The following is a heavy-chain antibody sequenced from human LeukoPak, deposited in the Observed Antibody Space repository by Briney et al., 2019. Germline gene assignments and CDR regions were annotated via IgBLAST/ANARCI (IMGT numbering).Heavy chain of an antibody. CDR3: ARGPYARYYYDSSGGLDY. J-gene: IGHJ4*02. V-gene: IGHV4-34*01. Sequence: SETLSLTCAVYGGSFSGYYWSWIRQPPGKGLEWIGEINHSGSTNYNPSLKSRVTISVDTSKNQFSLKLSSVTAADTAEYYCARGPYARYYYDSSGGLDYWGQGTLVTVSS. D-gene: IGHD3-22*01. CDR1: GGSFSGYY. CDR2: INHSGST.